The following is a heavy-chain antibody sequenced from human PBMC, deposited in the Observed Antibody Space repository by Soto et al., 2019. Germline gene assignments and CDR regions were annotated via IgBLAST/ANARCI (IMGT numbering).Heavy chain of an antibody. D-gene: IGHD3-3*01. CDR1: GFTFSSYG. V-gene: IGHV3-33*01. CDR3: ARVQGFTIFGPPHY. CDR2: IWYDGSNK. Sequence: GGSLRLSCAASGFTFSSYGMHWVRQAPGKGLEWVAVIWYDGSNKYYADSVKGRFTISRDNSKNTLYLQMNSLRAEDTAVYYCARVQGFTIFGPPHYWGQGTLVTV. J-gene: IGHJ4*02.